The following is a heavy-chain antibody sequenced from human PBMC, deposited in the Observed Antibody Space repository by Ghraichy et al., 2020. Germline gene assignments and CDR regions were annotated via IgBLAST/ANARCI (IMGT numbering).Heavy chain of an antibody. D-gene: IGHD3-10*01. Sequence: GKSLNISCAASGFTFRNYAMSWVRQAPGKGLEWVSAISGGGYNTYYADSVKGRFTISRDNSRNTLYLQMNSLRAEDTAVYYCVPWFREINWFDPWGQGTLVTVSS. CDR3: VPWFREINWFDP. CDR2: ISGGGYNT. V-gene: IGHV3-23*01. CDR1: GFTFRNYA. J-gene: IGHJ5*02.